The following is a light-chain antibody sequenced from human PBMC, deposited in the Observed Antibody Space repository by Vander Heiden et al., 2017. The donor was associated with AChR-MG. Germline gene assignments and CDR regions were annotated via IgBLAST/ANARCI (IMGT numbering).Light chain of an antibody. CDR1: QSVRDRS. J-gene: IGKJ3*01. Sequence: EIVLTQSPGNLSLSPGERATLSCRASQSVRDRSLAWYQHKVGQAPRLLSFGTSSRATGIPDRFSDSGSGTDFTLTSSRLEPEDFAVYYCQLYGHSPLFTFGPGTKVEIK. CDR3: QLYGHSPLFT. V-gene: IGKV3-20*01. CDR2: GTS.